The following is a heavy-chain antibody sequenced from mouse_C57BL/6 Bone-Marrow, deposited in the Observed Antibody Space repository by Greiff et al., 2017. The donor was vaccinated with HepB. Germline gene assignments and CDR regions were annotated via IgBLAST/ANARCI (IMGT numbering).Heavy chain of an antibody. J-gene: IGHJ2*01. D-gene: IGHD2-3*01. Sequence: LQESGAELARPGASVKMSCKASGYTFTSYTMHWVKQRPGQGLEWIGYINPSSGYTKYNQKFKDKATLTADKSSSTAYMQLSSLTSEDSAVYYCAMDGYYYFDYWGQGTTLTVSS. CDR3: AMDGYYYFDY. CDR1: GYTFTSYT. CDR2: INPSSGYT. V-gene: IGHV1-4*01.